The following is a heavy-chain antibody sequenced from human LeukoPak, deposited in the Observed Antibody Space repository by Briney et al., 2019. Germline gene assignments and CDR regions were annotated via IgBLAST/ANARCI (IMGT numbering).Heavy chain of an antibody. V-gene: IGHV4-61*01. CDR2: IYYTGNT. Sequence: SETLSLTCTVSGGSVSSGSYYWSWIRQPPGKGLEWIGYIYYTGNTNYNLSLKSRVTISVDTSKNQFSLKLSSVTAADTAVYYCARAPLHTAMGSWYFDYWGQGTLVTVSS. CDR3: ARAPLHTAMGSWYFDY. D-gene: IGHD5-18*01. CDR1: GGSVSSGSYY. J-gene: IGHJ4*02.